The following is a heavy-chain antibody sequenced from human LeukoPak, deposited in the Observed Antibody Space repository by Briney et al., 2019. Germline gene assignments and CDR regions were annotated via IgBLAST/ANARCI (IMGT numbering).Heavy chain of an antibody. CDR3: ARHETPARFDP. CDR1: GGSISTYY. CDR2: IYYSGNS. V-gene: IGHV4-59*08. Sequence: PSETLSLTCTVSGGSISTYYWSWIRQPPGKGLEWIGYIYYSGNSNYNPSLKSRVTISVDTSKNQFSLKLSSVTAADTAVYYCARHETPARFDPWGQGTLVTVSS. J-gene: IGHJ5*02.